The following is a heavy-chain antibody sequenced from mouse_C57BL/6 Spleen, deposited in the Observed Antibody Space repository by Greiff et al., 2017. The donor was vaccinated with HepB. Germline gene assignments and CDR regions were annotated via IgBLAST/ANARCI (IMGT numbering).Heavy chain of an antibody. CDR2: IDPSDSYT. CDR3: AISHYCGSSQAWFAY. V-gene: IGHV1-69*01. CDR1: GYTFTSYW. J-gene: IGHJ3*01. Sequence: QVQLQQPGAELVMPGASVKLSCKASGYTFTSYWMHWVKQRPGQGLEWIGEIDPSDSYTNYNQKFKGKSTLTVDKSSSTADMQLSSLTSEDSAVYYCAISHYCGSSQAWFAYWGQGTLVTVSA. D-gene: IGHD1-1*01.